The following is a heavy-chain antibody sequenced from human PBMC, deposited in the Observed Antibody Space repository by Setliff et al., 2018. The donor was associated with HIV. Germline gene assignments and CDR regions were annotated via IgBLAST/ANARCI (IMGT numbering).Heavy chain of an antibody. CDR3: ASRIYYYDESRVLREEGFVP. J-gene: IGHJ5*02. CDR2: IYHTGRT. V-gene: IGHV4-39*01. CDR1: GGSIDNNKYH. Sequence: KPSETLSLTCSVSGGSIDNNKYHWTWIRQPPGKGLEWTGSIYHTGRTYYNRSLESRLTISIDTSKNQFSLKLTSVTAADTAMYYCASRIYYYDESRVLREEGFVPWGQGTLGTVSS. D-gene: IGHD3-22*01.